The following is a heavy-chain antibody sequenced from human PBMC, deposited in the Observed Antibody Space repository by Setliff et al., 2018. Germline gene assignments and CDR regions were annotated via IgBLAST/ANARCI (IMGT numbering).Heavy chain of an antibody. Sequence: SETLSLTCTVSGGSLSSGPYYWTWVRQPAGKGLEWIGHIYSTETTSYSPSLKSRVTISADTSKNQFSLQLSSVTATDTAVYYCARGGTYRYFDYWGQGALVTVSS. J-gene: IGHJ4*02. V-gene: IGHV4-61*09. CDR1: GGSLSSGPYY. CDR3: ARGGTYRYFDY. CDR2: IYSTETT.